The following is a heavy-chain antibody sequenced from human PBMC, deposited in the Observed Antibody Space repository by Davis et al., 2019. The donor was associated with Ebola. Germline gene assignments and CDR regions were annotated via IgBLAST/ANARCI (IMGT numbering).Heavy chain of an antibody. V-gene: IGHV1-3*01. Sequence: ASVKVSCKASGYTFTGYYMHWVRQAPGQRLEWMGWINAGNGSTKYSQKFQGRVTITRDTSASTAYMELSSLRSEDTAVYYCARDEGRSGYYLFDYWGQGTLVTVSS. J-gene: IGHJ4*02. CDR1: GYTFTGYY. CDR3: ARDEGRSGYYLFDY. D-gene: IGHD3-22*01. CDR2: INAGNGST.